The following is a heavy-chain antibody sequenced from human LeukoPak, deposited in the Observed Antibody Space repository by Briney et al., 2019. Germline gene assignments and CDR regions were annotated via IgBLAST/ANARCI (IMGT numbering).Heavy chain of an antibody. CDR1: GGSVSDTNW. D-gene: IGHD6-6*01. J-gene: IGHJ4*02. CDR2: IYHSRST. Sequence: PSETLSLTCAVSGGSVSDTNWWNWVRQSPEKGLEWIGEIYHSRSTNYNPSLKSRVTMSMDKSKNQFSLRLTSVTAADMAVYYCARGRIAARLRTFDYWGQGTLVTVSS. V-gene: IGHV4-4*02. CDR3: ARGRIAARLRTFDY.